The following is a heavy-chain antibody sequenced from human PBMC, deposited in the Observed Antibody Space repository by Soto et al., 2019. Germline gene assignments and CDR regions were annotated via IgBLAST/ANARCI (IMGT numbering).Heavy chain of an antibody. Sequence: SVKVSCTASGYTFTNYAISWVRQAPGQGLEWMGGIIPIFGTANYAQKFQGRVTITADESTSTAYMELSSLRSEDTAVYYCARKPSRGSYYYYYGMDVWGQGTTVTVSS. V-gene: IGHV1-69*13. D-gene: IGHD3-10*01. CDR3: ARKPSRGSYYYYYGMDV. CDR1: GYTFTNYA. CDR2: IIPIFGTA. J-gene: IGHJ6*02.